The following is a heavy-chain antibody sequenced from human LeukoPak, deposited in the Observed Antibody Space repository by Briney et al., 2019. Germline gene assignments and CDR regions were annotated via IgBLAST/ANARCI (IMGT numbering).Heavy chain of an antibody. Sequence: SETLSLTCTVSGGCISSSSYYWGWIRQPPGKGLEWIGSIYYSGSTYYNPSLKSRVTISVDTSKNQFSLKLSSVTAADTAVYYCARVYYDSSGYSDYWGQGTLVTVSS. J-gene: IGHJ4*02. CDR2: IYYSGST. V-gene: IGHV4-39*01. D-gene: IGHD3-22*01. CDR1: GGCISSSSYY. CDR3: ARVYYDSSGYSDY.